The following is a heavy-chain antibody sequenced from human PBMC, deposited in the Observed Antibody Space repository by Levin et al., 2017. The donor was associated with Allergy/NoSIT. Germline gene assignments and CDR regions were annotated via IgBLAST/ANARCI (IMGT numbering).Heavy chain of an antibody. CDR3: ARDRTHYWSDMASWYFDL. CDR1: GYTFSIYY. CDR2: IDPNTGAT. V-gene: IGHV1-2*06. D-gene: IGHD3-3*01. Sequence: ASVKVSCKASGYTFSIYYIHWVRQAPGQGLEWIGRIDPNTGATKFAQILQGRVTVTRDTSTGTAYMELHSLRSDDTAIYYCARDRTHYWSDMASWYFDLWGRGTLVTVSS. J-gene: IGHJ2*01.